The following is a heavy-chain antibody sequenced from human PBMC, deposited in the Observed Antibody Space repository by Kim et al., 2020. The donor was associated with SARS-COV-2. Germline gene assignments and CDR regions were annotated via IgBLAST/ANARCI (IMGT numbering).Heavy chain of an antibody. Sequence: GGSLRLSCAASGFNFSSYWMSWVRQAPGKGLEWVVNIKQDGSEKYSVDSVKGRFTISRDNAKNSLYLQMSGLRAEDTAVYYCARSSARTSCFDYWGQGA. D-gene: IGHD2-2*01. J-gene: IGHJ4*02. CDR1: GFNFSSYW. CDR2: IKQDGSEK. CDR3: ARSSARTSCFDY. V-gene: IGHV3-7*01.